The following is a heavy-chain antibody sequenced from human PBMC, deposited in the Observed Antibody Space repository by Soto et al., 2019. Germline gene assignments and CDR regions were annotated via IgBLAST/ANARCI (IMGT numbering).Heavy chain of an antibody. CDR2: IIPILGIA. V-gene: IGHV1-69*08. J-gene: IGHJ4*02. Sequence: QVQLVQSGAEVKKPGSSVKVSCKASGGTFSSYTISWVRQAPGQGLEWMGRIIPILGIANYAQKFQGRVTITADKSTSTAYMELSSLRTEDTAVYYCARDHEDSSGWYADYWGQGTLVTVSS. D-gene: IGHD6-19*01. CDR1: GGTFSSYT. CDR3: ARDHEDSSGWYADY.